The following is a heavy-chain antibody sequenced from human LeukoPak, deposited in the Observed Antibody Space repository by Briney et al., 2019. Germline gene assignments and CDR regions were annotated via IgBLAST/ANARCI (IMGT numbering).Heavy chain of an antibody. J-gene: IGHJ5*01. Sequence: ASVKVSCKASGYTFIDYYLHWVRQTPGQGLEWMGWISAYNGNTNYAQKLQGRVTMTTDTSTSTAYMELRSLRSDDTAVYYCARDLLHGTGNWFDSWGQGTLVTVSS. D-gene: IGHD1-1*01. V-gene: IGHV1-18*04. CDR1: GYTFIDYY. CDR3: ARDLLHGTGNWFDS. CDR2: ISAYNGNT.